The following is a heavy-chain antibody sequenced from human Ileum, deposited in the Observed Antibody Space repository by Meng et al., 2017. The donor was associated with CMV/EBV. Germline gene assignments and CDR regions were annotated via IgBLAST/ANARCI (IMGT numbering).Heavy chain of an antibody. Sequence: QGAGPGSVNPSETLSLTCASSGGSSSTYFWTWVRQPAGKGLEWIGRINAGGSTNDNPSLKSRVTMSVDTSKNQFSLKVTSVTAADTAVYYCARDAPTGGTDYWGQGTLVTVSS. CDR3: ARDAPTGGTDY. CDR2: INAGGST. D-gene: IGHD4-17*01. J-gene: IGHJ4*02. CDR1: GGSSSTYF. V-gene: IGHV4-4*07.